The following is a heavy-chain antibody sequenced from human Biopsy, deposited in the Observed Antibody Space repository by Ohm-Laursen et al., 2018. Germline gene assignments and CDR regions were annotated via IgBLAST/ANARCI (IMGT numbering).Heavy chain of an antibody. Sequence: SVKVSCKASGYTFSNYNIHWVRQAPGQGLEWLGGNIPILGTGNYAQKFQDRVTVAADTSTSTATMELRSLRSDDTAVYYCATKLTGYFHHWGQGTLVIVSS. CDR3: ATKLTGYFHH. V-gene: IGHV1-69*06. D-gene: IGHD3-9*01. J-gene: IGHJ1*01. CDR2: NIPILGTG. CDR1: GYTFSNYN.